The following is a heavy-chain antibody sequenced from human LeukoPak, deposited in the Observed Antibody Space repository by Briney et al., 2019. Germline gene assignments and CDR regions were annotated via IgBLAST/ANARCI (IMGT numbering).Heavy chain of an antibody. J-gene: IGHJ5*02. Sequence: ASVKVSCKASGYTFTCYYIHWVRQAPGQGLEWMGRINPNNGGTNYAQKFQGRVTMTRDTSISTAYMDLSGLRSDDTAVYYCARDDPYYWGSVWFDPWGQGTLVTVSS. CDR1: GYTFTCYY. CDR3: ARDDPYYWGSVWFDP. V-gene: IGHV1-2*06. D-gene: IGHD3-22*01. CDR2: INPNNGGT.